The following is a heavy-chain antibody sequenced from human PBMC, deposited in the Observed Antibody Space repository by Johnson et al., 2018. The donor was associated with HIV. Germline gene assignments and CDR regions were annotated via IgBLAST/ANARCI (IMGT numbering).Heavy chain of an antibody. J-gene: IGHJ3*02. Sequence: MLLVESGGGLVQPGGSLRLSCAASGFTFSSYWMSWVRQAPGKGLEWVANIKQDGSEKYYVDSVKGRFTISRDNSKNTLYLQMNSLRAEDTAVYYCAKTLRSHLHIVVVTAIPRAFDIWGQGTMVTVSS. D-gene: IGHD2-21*02. CDR1: GFTFSSYW. CDR2: IKQDGSEK. CDR3: AKTLRSHLHIVVVTAIPRAFDI. V-gene: IGHV3-7*05.